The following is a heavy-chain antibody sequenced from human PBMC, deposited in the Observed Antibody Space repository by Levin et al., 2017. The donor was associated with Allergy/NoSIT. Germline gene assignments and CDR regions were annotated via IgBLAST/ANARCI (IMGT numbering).Heavy chain of an antibody. CDR2: ISYDGSNK. D-gene: IGHD6-19*01. J-gene: IGHJ4*02. V-gene: IGHV3-30*03. Sequence: LSLTCAASGFTFSSYGIHWVRQAPGKGLEWVALISYDGSNKYYVDSVKGRFTISRDNSKNTLYLQMNSLRAEDTAVYYCATHSPSWEWLIGHWGQGTLVTVSS. CDR3: ATHSPSWEWLIGH. CDR1: GFTFSSYG.